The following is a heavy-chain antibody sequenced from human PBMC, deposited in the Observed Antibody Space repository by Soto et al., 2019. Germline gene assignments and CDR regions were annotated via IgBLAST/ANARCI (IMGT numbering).Heavy chain of an antibody. D-gene: IGHD5-12*01. V-gene: IGHV3-30-3*01. CDR2: ISYDGSNK. Sequence: PGWSLRLSCASSVFTFISYAMHWVRQAPGKGLEWVAVISYDGSNKYYADSVKGRFTISRDNSKNTLYLQMNSLRAEDTAVYYCARGDPATRGGYYYYGMDVWGQGTTVTVSS. CDR3: ARGDPATRGGYYYYGMDV. CDR1: VFTFISYA. J-gene: IGHJ6*02.